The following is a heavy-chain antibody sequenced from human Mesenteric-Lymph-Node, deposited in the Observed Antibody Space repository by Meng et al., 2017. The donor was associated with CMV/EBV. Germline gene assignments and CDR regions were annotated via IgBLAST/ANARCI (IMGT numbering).Heavy chain of an antibody. V-gene: IGHV1-18*01. Sequence: ASVKVSCKASGYTFSSYGISWVRQAPGQGLEWMGWISAYTGNTDYAQKFQGRVTMTTDTSTNTVYLELRSLTSDDTAVYYCARDGRIAWFDPWGQGTLVTVSS. CDR3: ARDGRIAWFDP. CDR2: ISAYTGNT. CDR1: GYTFSSYG. J-gene: IGHJ5*02.